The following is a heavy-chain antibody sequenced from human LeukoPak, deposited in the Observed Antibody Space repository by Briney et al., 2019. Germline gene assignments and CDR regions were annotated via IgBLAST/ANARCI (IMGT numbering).Heavy chain of an antibody. D-gene: IGHD4-17*01. V-gene: IGHV4-4*07. CDR1: GGSISSYY. CDR3: ARYYGDYRIRYWFDP. J-gene: IGHJ5*02. CDR2: IYTSGST. Sequence: SETLSLTCSVSGGSISSYYWSWIRQPAGKGLEWIGRIYTSGSTNYNPSLKSRVTMSVDTSKNQFSLKLSSVTAADTAVYYCARYYGDYRIRYWFDPWGQGTLVTVSS.